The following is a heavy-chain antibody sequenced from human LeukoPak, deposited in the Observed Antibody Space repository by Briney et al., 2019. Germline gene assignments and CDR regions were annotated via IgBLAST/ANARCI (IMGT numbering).Heavy chain of an antibody. V-gene: IGHV4-34*01. CDR1: GGSFSGYY. J-gene: IGHJ4*02. CDR3: AGKVYSVDY. Sequence: SETLSLTCAVYGGSFSGYYWSWIRQPPGKGLEWIGEINHSGSTNYKPSLKSRVTISVDTSRNQFSLKLSSVTAADTAVYYCAGKVYSVDYWGQGTLVTVSS. CDR2: INHSGST. D-gene: IGHD4-11*01.